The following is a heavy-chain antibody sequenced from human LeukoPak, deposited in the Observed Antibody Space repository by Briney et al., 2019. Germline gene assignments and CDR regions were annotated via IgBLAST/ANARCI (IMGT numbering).Heavy chain of an antibody. D-gene: IGHD2/OR15-2a*01. CDR2: ISSSSSYI. CDR1: EFTFSRYA. Sequence: GGSLRLSCVASEFTFSRYAMSWVRQAPGKGPEWVSSISSSSSYIYYADSVKGRFTISRDNAKNSLYLQMNSLRAEDTAVYYCARGAIAWGQGTLVTVSS. CDR3: ARGAIA. J-gene: IGHJ5*02. V-gene: IGHV3-21*01.